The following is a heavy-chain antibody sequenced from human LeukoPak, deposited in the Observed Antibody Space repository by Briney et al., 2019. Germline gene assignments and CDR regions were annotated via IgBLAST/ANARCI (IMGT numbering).Heavy chain of an antibody. CDR1: GFTFSSYW. J-gene: IGHJ3*02. CDR3: TRVGYCATTSCRTAFDI. CDR2: INTDGSST. D-gene: IGHD2-2*01. Sequence: GGSLRLSCAVSGFTFSSYWMHWVRQVPGKGLVWVSRINTDGSSTSYADSVKGRVTISRDNAKNTLYLQMNSLRAEDTAVYYCTRVGYCATTSCRTAFDIWGQGTMVTVSS. V-gene: IGHV3-74*01.